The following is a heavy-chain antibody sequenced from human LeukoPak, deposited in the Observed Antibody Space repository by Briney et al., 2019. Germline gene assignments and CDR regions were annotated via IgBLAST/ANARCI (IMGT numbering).Heavy chain of an antibody. D-gene: IGHD5-24*01. J-gene: IGHJ4*02. Sequence: PSETLSLTCTVSGDSISSYYWSWIRQPPGKGLEWIGYIYYSGSTNYNPSLKSRVTISVDTSKNQFSLKLSSVTAADTAVYYCARGLYGYNGWFYFDYWGQGTLVTVSS. CDR3: ARGLYGYNGWFYFDY. CDR1: GDSISSYY. V-gene: IGHV4-59*01. CDR2: IYYSGST.